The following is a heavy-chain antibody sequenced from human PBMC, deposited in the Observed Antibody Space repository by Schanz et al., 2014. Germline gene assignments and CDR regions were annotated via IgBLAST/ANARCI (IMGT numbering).Heavy chain of an antibody. CDR3: AKALFPGGTQTFGN. CDR2: FDAHDGRA. Sequence: EVQLLESGGGLVQPGGSLRLSCEASGFSFGNYGMSWVRQAPGKGLEWVSGFDAHDGRAYYADSAKGRFTISRDNSKSTLYVEMNSLRVEDRAGDYCAKALFPGGTQTFGNWGRGTLVTASS. J-gene: IGHJ4*02. V-gene: IGHV3-23*01. CDR1: GFSFGNYG. D-gene: IGHD3-16*01.